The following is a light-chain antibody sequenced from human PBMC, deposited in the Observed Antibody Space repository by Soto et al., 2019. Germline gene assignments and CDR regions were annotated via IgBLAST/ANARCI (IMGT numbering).Light chain of an antibody. V-gene: IGLV2-14*01. J-gene: IGLJ2*01. Sequence: QSALTQPASVSGSPGQSITISCTGTSSDVGGYNYVSWYQQHPGKAPQLMIYDVTNRPSGVSNRFSGFKSGNTASLTISGLQAEDEADYYCSSYTGSSTYVVFGGGTKLTVL. CDR1: SSDVGGYNY. CDR2: DVT. CDR3: SSYTGSSTYVV.